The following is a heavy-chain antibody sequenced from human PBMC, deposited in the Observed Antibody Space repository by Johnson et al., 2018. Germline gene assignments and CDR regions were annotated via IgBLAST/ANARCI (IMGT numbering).Heavy chain of an antibody. V-gene: IGHV3-73*01. CDR1: GFTFSGSA. J-gene: IGHJ6*02. CDR2: IRSKANSYAT. CDR3: AREALGSMDV. Sequence: VQLVQSGGGVVQPGRSLRLSCAASGFTFSGSAMHWVRQASGKGLEWVGRIRSKANSYATAYAASVKGRCTISRDDSKNTAYLQMNSLKTEDTAVYYCAREALGSMDVWGQGTTVTVSS.